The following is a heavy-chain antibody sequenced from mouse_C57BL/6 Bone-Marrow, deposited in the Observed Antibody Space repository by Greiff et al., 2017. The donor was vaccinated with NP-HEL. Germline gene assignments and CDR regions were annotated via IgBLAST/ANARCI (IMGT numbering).Heavy chain of an antibody. D-gene: IGHD1-1*01. CDR3: AHYYGTLLYFGV. V-gene: IGHV8-12*01. Sequence: QVTLKESGPGILQSSQTLSLTCSFSGFSLSTSGMGVSWIRQPSGKGLEWLAHIYWDDDKRYNPSLKSRLQTSKDTSRNQVFLKLTGEDPATSATSCCAHYYGTLLYFGVGGTATTVTVSS. J-gene: IGHJ1*03. CDR1: GFSLSTSGMG. CDR2: IYWDDDK.